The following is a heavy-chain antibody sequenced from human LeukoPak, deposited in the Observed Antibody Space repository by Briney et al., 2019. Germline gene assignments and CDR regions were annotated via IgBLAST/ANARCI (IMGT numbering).Heavy chain of an antibody. V-gene: IGHV1-58*01. D-gene: IGHD1-26*01. CDR3: AATSVGPTINDAFDI. CDR1: GFTVTRSA. CDR2: IVVGRGNT. Sequence: SVKVSCKASGFTVTRSAVQWVRQARGQRLEWIGWIVVGRGNTNYAQEFQERVTISRDMSTGTAYMELGSLRSEDTAVYYCAATSVGPTINDAFDIWGQGTMVTVSS. J-gene: IGHJ3*02.